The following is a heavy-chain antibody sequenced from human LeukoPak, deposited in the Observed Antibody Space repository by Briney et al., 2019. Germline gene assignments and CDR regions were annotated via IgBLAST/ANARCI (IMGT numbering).Heavy chain of an antibody. CDR2: ISSSGSTI. CDR3: ARVRDYVWGSYLTPDY. CDR1: GFTFSDYY. J-gene: IGHJ4*02. Sequence: GGSLRLSCAASGFTFSDYYMSWIRQAPGKGLEWVSYISSSGSTIYYADSVKGRFTISRDNAKNSLYLQMNSLRAEDTAVYYCARVRDYVWGSYLTPDYWGQGTLVTVSS. D-gene: IGHD3-16*02. V-gene: IGHV3-11*01.